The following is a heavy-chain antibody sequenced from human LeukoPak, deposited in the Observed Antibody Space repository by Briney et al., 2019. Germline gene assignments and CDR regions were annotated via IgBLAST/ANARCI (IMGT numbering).Heavy chain of an antibody. V-gene: IGHV3-23*01. Sequence: PGGSLRLSCEASGFTFSTFAMIWVRQPPGKGLEWVSSIFPSGGEIHYADSVRGRFTISRDNSKSTLSLQMNSLRAEDTAVYYCARTEASSLAAAGTTHDYWGQGTLVTVSS. CDR1: GFTFSTFA. J-gene: IGHJ4*02. CDR2: IFPSGGEI. CDR3: ARTEASSLAAAGTTHDY. D-gene: IGHD6-13*01.